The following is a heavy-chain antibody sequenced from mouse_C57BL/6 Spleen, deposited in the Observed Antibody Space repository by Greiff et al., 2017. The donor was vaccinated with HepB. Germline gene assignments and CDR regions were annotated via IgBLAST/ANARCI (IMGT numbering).Heavy chain of an antibody. J-gene: IGHJ4*01. V-gene: IGHV1-53*01. D-gene: IGHD2-10*01. CDR1: GYTFTSYW. CDR3: ARLRAYYGNYDYAMDY. Sequence: QVQLQQPGTELVKPGASVKLSCKASGYTFTSYWMHWVKQRPGQGLEWIGNINPSNGGTNYNEKFKSKATLTVDKSSSTAYMQLSSLTSEDSAVYYGARLRAYYGNYDYAMDYWGQGTSVTVSS. CDR2: INPSNGGT.